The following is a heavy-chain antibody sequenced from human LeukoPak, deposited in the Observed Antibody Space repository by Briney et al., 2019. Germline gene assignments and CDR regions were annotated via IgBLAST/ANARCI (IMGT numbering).Heavy chain of an antibody. CDR3: STSPSWGV. CDR2: IYSGGTT. Sequence: PGGSLRLSCAASGFTVINNYMTWVRQAPGKGLEWVSVIYSGGTTHYADSVKGRFTISRDNSKNTLYLQMNSLRVDDTAVYYCSTSPSWGVWGTGTTVTVSS. J-gene: IGHJ6*04. D-gene: IGHD3-16*01. CDR1: GFTVINNY. V-gene: IGHV3-53*01.